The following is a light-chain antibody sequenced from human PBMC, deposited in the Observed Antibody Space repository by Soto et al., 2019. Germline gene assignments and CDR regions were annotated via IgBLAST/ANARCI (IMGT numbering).Light chain of an antibody. J-gene: IGLJ1*01. Sequence: QSALTQPPSASGSPGQSVAISCTGTSSDVGGYNYVSWYQQHPGKVPKLMIYEVNKRPSGVPDRFSGSKSGNTASLTVSGLQAEDEADYYCSSYAGSSNVFGTGTKVTVL. CDR1: SSDVGGYNY. CDR2: EVN. V-gene: IGLV2-8*01. CDR3: SSYAGSSNV.